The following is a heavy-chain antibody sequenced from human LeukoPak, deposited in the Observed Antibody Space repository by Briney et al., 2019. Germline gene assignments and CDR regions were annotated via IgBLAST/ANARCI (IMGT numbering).Heavy chain of an antibody. CDR1: GGSFSGYY. CDR3: ARGIVVVPVRSYYYYMDV. D-gene: IGHD2-2*01. V-gene: IGHV4-34*01. Sequence: SETLSLTCDVYGGSFSGYYWSWIRQPPGKGLEWIGEINHSGSTNYNPSLKSRVTISVDTSKNQFSLKLSSVTAADTAVYYCARGIVVVPVRSYYYYMDVWGKGTTVTVSS. J-gene: IGHJ6*03. CDR2: INHSGST.